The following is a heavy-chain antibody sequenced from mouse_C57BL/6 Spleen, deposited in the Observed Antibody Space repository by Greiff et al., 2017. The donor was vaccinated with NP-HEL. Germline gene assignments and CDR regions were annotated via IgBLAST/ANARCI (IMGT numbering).Heavy chain of an antibody. CDR3: ARMRNAMDY. V-gene: IGHV1-69*01. Sequence: VQLQQSGAELVMPGASVKLSCKASGYTFTSYWMHWVKQRPGQGLEWIGEIDPYDSYTNYNQKFKGKSTMTVDKSSSTAYMQRSSLTSEDSAVYYCARMRNAMDYWGQGTSVTVSS. CDR1: GYTFTSYW. CDR2: IDPYDSYT. J-gene: IGHJ4*01.